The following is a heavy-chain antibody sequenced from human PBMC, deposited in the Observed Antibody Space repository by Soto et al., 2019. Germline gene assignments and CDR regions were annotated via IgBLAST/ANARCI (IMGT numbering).Heavy chain of an antibody. V-gene: IGHV1-69*13. CDR3: ARDGTLYDSSAYYYLY. CDR2: INPMFGTP. D-gene: IGHD3-22*01. CDR1: GGTFSRYT. J-gene: IGHJ4*02. Sequence: ASVKVSCKASGGTFSRYTITWVRQAPGQGLEWMGGINPMFGTPNYAQKFQGRVTITADESTSTAYMELSSLRSEDTAMYYCARDGTLYDSSAYYYLYWGQGTLVTVSS.